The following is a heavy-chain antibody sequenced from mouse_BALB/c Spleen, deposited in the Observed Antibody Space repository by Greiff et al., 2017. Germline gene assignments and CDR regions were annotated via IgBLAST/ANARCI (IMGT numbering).Heavy chain of an antibody. D-gene: IGHD2-14*01. V-gene: IGHV1-69*02. J-gene: IGHJ2*01. CDR2: IYPSDSYT. CDR3: TRGEVRGFFDY. Sequence: QVQLQQPGAELVRPGASVKLSCKASGYTFTSYWINWVKQRPGQGLEWIGNIYPSDSYTNYNQKFKDKATLTVDKSSSTAYMQLSSPTSEDSAVYYCTRGEVRGFFDYWGQGTTLTVSS. CDR1: GYTFTSYW.